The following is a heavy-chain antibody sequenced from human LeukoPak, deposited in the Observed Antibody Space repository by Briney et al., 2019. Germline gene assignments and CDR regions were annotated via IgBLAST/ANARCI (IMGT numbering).Heavy chain of an antibody. CDR3: ARGLYYDFWSGYSNWFDP. Sequence: PSETLSLTCTVSGGSISSYYWSWIRQPPGKGLEWIGYIYYSGSTNYNPSLKSRVTISVDTSKNRFSLKLSSVTAADTAVYYCARGLYYDFWSGYSNWFDPWGQGTLVTVSS. D-gene: IGHD3-3*01. CDR2: IYYSGST. CDR1: GGSISSYY. J-gene: IGHJ5*02. V-gene: IGHV4-59*01.